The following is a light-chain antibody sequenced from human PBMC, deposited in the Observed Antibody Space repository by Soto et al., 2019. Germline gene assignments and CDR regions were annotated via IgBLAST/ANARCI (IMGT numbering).Light chain of an antibody. CDR2: DAS. Sequence: DIQMTQSPSTLSASVGDRVTITCRAXXSISSWLAWYQQKPGKAPKLLIYDASSLESGVPSRFSGSGSGTEFTLTISSLQPDDFATYYCQQYNSYSSLTFGGVTKVEIK. J-gene: IGKJ4*01. CDR3: QQYNSYSSLT. V-gene: IGKV1-5*01. CDR1: XSISSW.